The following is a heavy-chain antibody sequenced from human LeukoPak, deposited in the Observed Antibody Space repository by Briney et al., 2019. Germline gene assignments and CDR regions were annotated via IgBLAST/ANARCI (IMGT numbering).Heavy chain of an antibody. CDR3: ARGGRGSSWYYTLFDY. D-gene: IGHD6-13*01. CDR2: IIPIFGTA. Sequence: ASVKVSSKASGGTFSSYAISWVRQAPGQGREWMGGIIPIFGTANYAQKFQGRVTITADESTSTAYMELSSLRSEDTAVYYCARGGRGSSWYYTLFDYWGQGTLVTVSS. V-gene: IGHV1-69*13. CDR1: GGTFSSYA. J-gene: IGHJ4*02.